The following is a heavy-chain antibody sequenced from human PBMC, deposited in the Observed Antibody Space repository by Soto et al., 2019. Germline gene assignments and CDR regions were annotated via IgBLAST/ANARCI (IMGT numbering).Heavy chain of an antibody. V-gene: IGHV3-53*01. CDR2: IYPAGST. CDR1: GFTFSSYS. J-gene: IGHJ6*02. Sequence: GGSLRLSCAASGFTFSSYSMNWVRQAPGKGLEWVSIIYPAGSTYYADSVQGRFTISRDNSKNTLYLQMNSLRAEDTAVYYCARDSQGLPAASPGFYYYGMDVWGQGTTVTVSS. D-gene: IGHD2-2*01. CDR3: ARDSQGLPAASPGFYYYGMDV.